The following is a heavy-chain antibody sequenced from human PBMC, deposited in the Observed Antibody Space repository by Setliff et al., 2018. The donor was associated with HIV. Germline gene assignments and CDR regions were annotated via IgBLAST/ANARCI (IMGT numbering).Heavy chain of an antibody. D-gene: IGHD2-15*01. CDR1: GGSFSGYY. CDR2: INPTGSIT. Sequence: SETLSLTCAVYGGSFSGYYWSWIRQSPGKGLEWIGQINPTGSITNYNPSLKSRVTISLDTSTSQFSLRLNSVTAADTAHYFCVVYFIGNGGRGLWGQGTQVTVSS. V-gene: IGHV4-34*01. J-gene: IGHJ4*02. CDR3: VVYFIGNGGRGL.